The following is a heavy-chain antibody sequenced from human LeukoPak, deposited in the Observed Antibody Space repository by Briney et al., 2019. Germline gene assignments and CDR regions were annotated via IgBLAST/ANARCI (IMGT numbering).Heavy chain of an antibody. Sequence: SVKVSCKASRGTFISYAISWVRQAPGQGLEWMGRIIPIFGTANYAQKFQGRVTITTDESTSTAYMELSSLRSEDTAVYYCARVTGEVGAFDIWGQGTMVTVSS. D-gene: IGHD7-27*01. CDR3: ARVTGEVGAFDI. V-gene: IGHV1-69*05. CDR2: IIPIFGTA. J-gene: IGHJ3*02. CDR1: RGTFISYA.